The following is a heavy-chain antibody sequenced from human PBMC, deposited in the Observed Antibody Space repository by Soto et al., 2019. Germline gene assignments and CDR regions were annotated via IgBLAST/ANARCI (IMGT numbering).Heavy chain of an antibody. V-gene: IGHV3-33*01. Sequence: QVQLVESGGGVVQPGRSLRLSCAASGFTFSSYGMHWVRQAPGKGLEWVAVIWYDGSNKYYADSVKGRFTISRDNSKNTLYLQMNSLRAEDTAVYYCARHSGIVVEHVDYSAFDIWGQGTMVTVSS. J-gene: IGHJ3*02. D-gene: IGHD2-21*01. CDR2: IWYDGSNK. CDR1: GFTFSSYG. CDR3: ARHSGIVVEHVDYSAFDI.